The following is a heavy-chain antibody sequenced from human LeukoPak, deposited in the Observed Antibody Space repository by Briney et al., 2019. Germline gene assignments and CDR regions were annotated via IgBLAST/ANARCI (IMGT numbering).Heavy chain of an antibody. CDR2: IWYDGSQK. V-gene: IGHV3-33*01. J-gene: IGHJ4*02. CDR1: GLTFRNAG. CDR3: ARDRGDYNHNFDY. Sequence: GGSLRLSCAVSGLTFRNAGMHWVRQAPGKGLEWVAVIWYDGSQKYYADSVKGRFTISRDNSKNMLYLHMSSLRAEDTAVYFCARDRGDYNHNFDYWGQGTLVTVSS. D-gene: IGHD4-17*01.